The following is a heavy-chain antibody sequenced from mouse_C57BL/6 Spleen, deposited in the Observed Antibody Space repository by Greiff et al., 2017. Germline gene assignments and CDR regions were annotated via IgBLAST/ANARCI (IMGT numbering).Heavy chain of an antibody. Sequence: VQLQQSDAELVKPGASVKISCKVSGYTFTDHTIPWMKQRPEQGLEWIGYIYPRDGSTKSNEKFKGKATLTSDKSSITAYRQLNSLTSEDSAVYFCARYYDYPAWFAYWGQGTLVTVSA. D-gene: IGHD2-4*01. V-gene: IGHV1-78*01. J-gene: IGHJ3*01. CDR2: IYPRDGST. CDR3: ARYYDYPAWFAY. CDR1: GYTFTDHT.